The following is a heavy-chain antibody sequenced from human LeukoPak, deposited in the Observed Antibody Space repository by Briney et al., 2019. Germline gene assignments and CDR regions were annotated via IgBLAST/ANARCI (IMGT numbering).Heavy chain of an antibody. CDR2: ISSSSSYI. CDR3: ARDLSSGIGNYFDY. CDR1: GFTFSSYR. Sequence: KPGGSLRLSCAASGFTFSSYRMNWVRQAPGKGLEWVSCISSSSSYIYYADSVKGRFTISRDTAKNLLYLQMNSLRAEDTAVYYCARDLSSGIGNYFDYWGQGTPVTVSS. D-gene: IGHD3-22*01. J-gene: IGHJ4*02. V-gene: IGHV3-21*01.